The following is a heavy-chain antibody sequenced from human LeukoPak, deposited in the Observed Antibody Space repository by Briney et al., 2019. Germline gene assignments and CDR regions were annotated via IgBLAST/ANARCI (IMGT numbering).Heavy chain of an antibody. CDR3: ARDRSSGSYLGDAFDI. V-gene: IGHV4-61*02. CDR2: IYTSGST. CDR1: GGSISTRNYY. D-gene: IGHD1-26*01. J-gene: IGHJ3*02. Sequence: SETLSLTCTVSGGSISTRNYYWSWIRQPAGKGLEWIGRIYTSGSTNYNPSLKSRVTMSVDTSKNQFSLKLSSVTAADTAVYYCARDRSSGSYLGDAFDIWGQGTMVTVSS.